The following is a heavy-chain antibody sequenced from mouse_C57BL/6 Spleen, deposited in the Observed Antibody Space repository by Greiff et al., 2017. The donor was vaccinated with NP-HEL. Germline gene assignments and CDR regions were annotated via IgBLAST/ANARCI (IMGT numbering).Heavy chain of an antibody. CDR3: ARLFQGG. D-gene: IGHD1-1*01. CDR1: GYAFSSSW. V-gene: IGHV1-82*01. Sequence: QVQLQQSGPELVKPGASVKISCKASGYAFSSSWMNWVKQRPGKGLEWIGRIYPGDGDTNYNGKFKGKATLTADKSSSTAYMQLSSLTSEDSAVYFCARLFQGGWGTGTTVTVSS. CDR2: IYPGDGDT. J-gene: IGHJ1*03.